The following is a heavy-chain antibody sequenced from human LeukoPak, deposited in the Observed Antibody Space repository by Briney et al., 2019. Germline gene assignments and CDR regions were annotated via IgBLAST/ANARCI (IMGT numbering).Heavy chain of an antibody. CDR2: INNDGSTT. CDR1: GFTLANTW. Sequence: GGSLRLSCAASGFTLANTWMHWVSQARGKGLVWVSLINNDGSTTNYADSVKGRFTISRDNAKNTVYLQMNSLRVEDTAVYYCAIGGTYGSGSWGQGTLVTVSS. J-gene: IGHJ4*02. V-gene: IGHV3-74*01. D-gene: IGHD3-10*01. CDR3: AIGGTYGSGS.